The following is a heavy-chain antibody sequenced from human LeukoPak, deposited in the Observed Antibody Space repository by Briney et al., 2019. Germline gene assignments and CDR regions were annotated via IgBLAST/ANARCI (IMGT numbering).Heavy chain of an antibody. V-gene: IGHV1-2*06. CDR3: TGESGSYHGNDF. D-gene: IGHD1-26*01. J-gene: IGHJ4*02. CDR2: INPNNGGT. CDR1: EYTFTGYY. Sequence: ASVKVSCKASEYTFTGYYMHWVRQAPGQGLEWMGRINPNNGGTNYAQKFQGRVTMTGDTSISTAYMELSSLRSDDTAVYYCTGESGSYHGNDFWGQGTLVTVSS.